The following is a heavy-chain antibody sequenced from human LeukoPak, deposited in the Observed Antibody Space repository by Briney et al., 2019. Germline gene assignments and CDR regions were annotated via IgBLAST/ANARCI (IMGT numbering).Heavy chain of an antibody. CDR2: IYYSGST. J-gene: IGHJ4*02. CDR1: GGSISSYY. V-gene: IGHV4-59*01. CDR3: ARALYYYDSIDY. D-gene: IGHD3-22*01. Sequence: SETLSLTCTVSGGSISSYYWSWIRQPPGKGLGWIGNIYYSGSTNYNPSLKSRVTISVDTSKNQFSLKLSSVTAADTAVYYCARALYYYDSIDYWGQGTLVTVSS.